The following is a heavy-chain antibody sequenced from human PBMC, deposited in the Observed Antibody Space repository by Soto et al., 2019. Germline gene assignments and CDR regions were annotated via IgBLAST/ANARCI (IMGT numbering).Heavy chain of an antibody. D-gene: IGHD3-22*01. CDR2: INHSGST. CDR1: DGSMNSDSSY. CDR3: ARLGGYVSVGYYYLWDS. V-gene: IGHV4-39*01. Sequence: LSLTCRVSDGSMNSDSSYWGWIRQPPGKGLEWIGVINHSGSTYHNLSLKGRVTMSVDASRNQFSLKLTSMTAADTAVYYCARLGGYVSVGYYYLWDSWGQGTLVTVSS. J-gene: IGHJ4*02.